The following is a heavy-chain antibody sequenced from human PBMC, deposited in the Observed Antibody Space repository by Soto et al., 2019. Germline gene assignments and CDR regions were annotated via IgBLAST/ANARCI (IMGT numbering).Heavy chain of an antibody. D-gene: IGHD1-26*01. CDR3: ARAFGRDGSRWYRGAYDL. V-gene: IGHV1-2*02. CDR1: GYTFNTYY. Sequence: ASVKVSCKASGYTFNTYYIHWVRQVPGQGLEWMGWINPDTGGTDYRQKFQGRVTMTRDTSVSTVYMELNRLTSDDTAVYFCARAFGRDGSRWYRGAYDLRGQGSQVTVSS. CDR2: INPDTGGT. J-gene: IGHJ5*02.